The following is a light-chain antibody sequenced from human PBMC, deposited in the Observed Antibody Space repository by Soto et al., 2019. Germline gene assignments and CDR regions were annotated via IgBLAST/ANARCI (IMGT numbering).Light chain of an antibody. J-gene: IGKJ5*01. CDR1: QSISRY. V-gene: IGKV3-11*01. Sequence: ETVLTQSPAPLSLSPGERATLSCRASQSISRYLAWYQQKPGQAPRLLIYAASNRATGIPARFSGSGSGTDFTLTISSLEPEDFAVYYCQQRSNWITFGQGTRLEIK. CDR2: AAS. CDR3: QQRSNWIT.